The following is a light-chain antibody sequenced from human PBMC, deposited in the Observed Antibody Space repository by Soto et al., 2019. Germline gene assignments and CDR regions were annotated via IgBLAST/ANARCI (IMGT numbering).Light chain of an antibody. CDR3: AGWDDSLNGVV. CDR2: SNN. CDR1: SSNIGSNT. J-gene: IGLJ2*01. V-gene: IGLV1-44*01. Sequence: QSVLTQPPSASGTPGQRVTISCSGSSSNIGSNTVNWYQQLPGTAPKLLIYSNNQRPSGVPDRLSGSKSGTSASLAINGLQSEDEADYYCAGWDDSLNGVVFGGGTKVTVL.